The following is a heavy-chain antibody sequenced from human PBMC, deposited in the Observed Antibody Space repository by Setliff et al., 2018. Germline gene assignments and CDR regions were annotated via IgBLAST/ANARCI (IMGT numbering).Heavy chain of an antibody. CDR2: IYYSGST. D-gene: IGHD3-22*01. CDR1: GGSISSGGYY. Sequence: PSETLSLTCTVSGGSISSGGYYWSWIRQHPGKGLEWIGYIYYSGSTYYNPSLKSRVTISVDTSKNQFSLKLSSMTAADTAVYYCAREAGYYDSSGPVGVPYYYYMDVWGKGTTVTVSS. V-gene: IGHV4-31*03. J-gene: IGHJ6*03. CDR3: AREAGYYDSSGPVGVPYYYYMDV.